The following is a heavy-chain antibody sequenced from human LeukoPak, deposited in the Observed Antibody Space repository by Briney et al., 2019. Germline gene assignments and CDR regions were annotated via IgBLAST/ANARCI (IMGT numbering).Heavy chain of an antibody. Sequence: SETLFLTCTVSGGSISSSSYYWGWIRQPPGKGLEWIGNIYYSGSTYYNPSLKSRVTISIDTSKNQFSLKLSSVTAADTAKYYCASNSSSWYGAYYWGQGTLVTVSS. V-gene: IGHV4-39*01. J-gene: IGHJ4*02. D-gene: IGHD6-13*01. CDR3: ASNSSSWYGAYY. CDR2: IYYSGST. CDR1: GGSISSSSYY.